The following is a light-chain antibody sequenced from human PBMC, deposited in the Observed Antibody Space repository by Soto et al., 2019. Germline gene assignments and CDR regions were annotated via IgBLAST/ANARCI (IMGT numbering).Light chain of an antibody. CDR3: AAWDDSLNGYV. Sequence: QAVVSQPPSASGTPGQRVTVSCSGSSSNIGSNTVTWYQQFPGTAPKLLIYSDDQRPSGVPDRFSGSKSGTSASLAISGLQSEDEADYYCAAWDDSLNGYVFGSGTKVTVL. V-gene: IGLV1-44*01. CDR1: SSNIGSNT. CDR2: SDD. J-gene: IGLJ1*01.